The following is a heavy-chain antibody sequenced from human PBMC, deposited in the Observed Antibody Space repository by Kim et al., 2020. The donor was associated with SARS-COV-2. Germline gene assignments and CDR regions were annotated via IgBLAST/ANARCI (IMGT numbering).Heavy chain of an antibody. CDR1: GFSFSGYD. CDR2: IRNSGSTI. Sequence: GGSLRLSCVVSGFSFSGYDMNWVRQAPGKGLEWVSYIRNSGSTIWYADSVKGRFTISRDNAKNSLYLQMNSLSDEDTAVYYCARVGLLGAYNMDVWGQGTTVTGPS. J-gene: IGHJ6*01. D-gene: IGHD3-16*01. CDR3: ARVGLLGAYNMDV. V-gene: IGHV3-48*02.